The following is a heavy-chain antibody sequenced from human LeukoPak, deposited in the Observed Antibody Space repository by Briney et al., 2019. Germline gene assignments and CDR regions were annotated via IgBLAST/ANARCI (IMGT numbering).Heavy chain of an antibody. CDR3: TRRAYTYDSYFFDH. D-gene: IGHD5-18*01. Sequence: SETLSLTCAVYDGSFNVYYWTWIRQSPAKGLEWIGEINHSGGTMYNPSLKSRVTMSVDTSKSHFSLKLTSVTAADTAVYYCTRRAYTYDSYFFDHWGLGTLVTVSS. V-gene: IGHV4-34*01. J-gene: IGHJ4*02. CDR1: DGSFNVYY. CDR2: INHSGGT.